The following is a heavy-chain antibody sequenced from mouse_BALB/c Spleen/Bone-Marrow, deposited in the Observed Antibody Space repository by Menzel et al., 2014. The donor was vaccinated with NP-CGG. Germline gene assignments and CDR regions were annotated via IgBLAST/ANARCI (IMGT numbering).Heavy chain of an antibody. CDR2: IYPGNSDT. Sequence: VQLLQSGTMLAKPAAAVKMSCKASVYTFSNYWMHWVKQRAAQGLGWIGTIYPGNSDTHYNQKFKGKATQTAVTTTSTAHMELSSLKNEDSAGYYCTTLARNKFDYWGQGTTLTVSS. D-gene: IGHD3-1*01. V-gene: IGHV1-5*01. J-gene: IGHJ2*01. CDR1: VYTFSNYW. CDR3: TTLARNKFDY.